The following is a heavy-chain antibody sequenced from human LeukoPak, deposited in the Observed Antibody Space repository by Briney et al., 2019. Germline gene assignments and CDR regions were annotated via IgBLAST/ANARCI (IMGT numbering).Heavy chain of an antibody. CDR1: GFTVNSNY. CDR3: ARGGGYYAIDY. J-gene: IGHJ4*02. CDR2: VYADETT. D-gene: IGHD1-26*01. Sequence: GGSLRLSCAASGFTVNSNYMNWVRQAPGKGLEWVSVVYADETTYYADPVKGRFTISRDNSKNTLYLQMNSLRAEDTALYYCARGGGYYAIDYWGQGTLVTVSS. V-gene: IGHV3-53*01.